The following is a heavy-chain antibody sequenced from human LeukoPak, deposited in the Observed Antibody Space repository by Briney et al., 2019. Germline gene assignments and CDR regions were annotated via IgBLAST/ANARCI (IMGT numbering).Heavy chain of an antibody. J-gene: IGHJ6*03. CDR1: GFTFSSYA. CDR3: ARDGRGGNHYYYYMDV. CDR2: ISYDGSNK. D-gene: IGHD4-23*01. Sequence: PGGSLRLSCAASGFTFSSYAMHWVRQAPGKGLEWVAVISYDGSNKYYADSVKGRFTISRDNSKNTLYLQMNSLRAEDTAVYYCARDGRGGNHYYYYMDVWGKGTTVTVSS. V-gene: IGHV3-30-3*01.